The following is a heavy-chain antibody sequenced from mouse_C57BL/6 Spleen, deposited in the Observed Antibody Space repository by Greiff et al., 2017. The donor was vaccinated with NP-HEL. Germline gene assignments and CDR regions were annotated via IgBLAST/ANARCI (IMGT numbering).Heavy chain of an antibody. J-gene: IGHJ1*03. V-gene: IGHV5-17*01. CDR2: ISSGSSTI. Sequence: EVMLVESGGGLVKPGGSLKLSCAASGFTFSDYGMHWVRQAPEKGLEWVAYISSGSSTIYYADTVKGRFTISRDNAKNTLFLQMTSLRSEDTAMYYCARWGYGSSRGYFDVWGTGTTVTVSS. CDR1: GFTFSDYG. D-gene: IGHD1-1*01. CDR3: ARWGYGSSRGYFDV.